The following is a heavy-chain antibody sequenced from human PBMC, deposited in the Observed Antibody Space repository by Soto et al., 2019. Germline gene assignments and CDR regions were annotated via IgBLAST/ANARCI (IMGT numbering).Heavy chain of an antibody. D-gene: IGHD3-3*01. V-gene: IGHV3-21*01. CDR3: ARDQYRFLEWLPLGY. J-gene: IGHJ4*02. CDR2: ISSSSSYI. Sequence: EVQLVESGGGLVKPGGSLRLSCAASGFTFSSYSMNWVRQAPGKGLEWVSSISSSSSYIYYADSVKGRFTISRDNAKNSLYLQMNSLGAEDTAVYYCARDQYRFLEWLPLGYWGQGTLVTVSS. CDR1: GFTFSSYS.